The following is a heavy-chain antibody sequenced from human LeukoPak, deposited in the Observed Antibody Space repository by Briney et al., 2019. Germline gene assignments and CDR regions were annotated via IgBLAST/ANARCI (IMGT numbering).Heavy chain of an antibody. CDR1: GFTFDDYA. CDR2: ISWNSGSI. J-gene: IGHJ4*02. Sequence: GGSLRLSCAASGFTFDDYAMHWVRQAPGKGLEWVSGISWNSGSIGYADSVKGRFTISRDNSKNTLYLEMNSLRAEDTAVYHCARDGDTSQWASFDYWGQGTLVTVSS. CDR3: ARDGDTSQWASFDY. D-gene: IGHD2-2*01. V-gene: IGHV3-9*01.